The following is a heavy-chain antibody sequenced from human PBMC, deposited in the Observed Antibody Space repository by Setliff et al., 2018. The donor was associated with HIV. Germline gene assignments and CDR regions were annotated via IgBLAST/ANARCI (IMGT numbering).Heavy chain of an antibody. J-gene: IGHJ4*02. V-gene: IGHV4-38-2*01. Sequence: PSETLSLTCAVSGYSISSGYYWAWIRQPPGKGLEWIGYIYYSGSTNYKPSLKSRVTISVDMSKNQFSLRLSSVTAADTAVYYCARRWGEAFDYWGQGTLVTVSS. CDR3: ARRWGEAFDY. D-gene: IGHD1-26*01. CDR1: GYSISSGYY. CDR2: IYYSGST.